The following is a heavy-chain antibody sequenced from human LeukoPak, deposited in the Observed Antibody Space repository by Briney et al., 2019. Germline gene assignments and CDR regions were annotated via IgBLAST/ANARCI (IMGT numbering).Heavy chain of an antibody. J-gene: IGHJ5*02. Sequence: PSGTLSLTCTVSGGSISSGSYYWSWIRQPAGKGLEWIGRIYTSGSTNYNPSLKSRVTISVDTSKNQFSLKLSSVTAADTAVYYCARDRLEWLLGLDPWGQGTLVTVSS. CDR1: GGSISSGSYY. CDR2: IYTSGST. D-gene: IGHD3-3*01. CDR3: ARDRLEWLLGLDP. V-gene: IGHV4-61*02.